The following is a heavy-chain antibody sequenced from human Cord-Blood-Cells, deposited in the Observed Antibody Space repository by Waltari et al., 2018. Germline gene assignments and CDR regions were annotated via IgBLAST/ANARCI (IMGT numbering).Heavy chain of an antibody. J-gene: IGHJ5*02. CDR1: GGSFSGHY. D-gene: IGHD2-2*01. CDR2: INHSGST. V-gene: IGHV4-34*01. CDR3: ARAVIVVVPAARGVNWFDP. Sequence: QVQLQQWGAGLLKPSETLSLTCAVYGGSFSGHYWSWIRQPPGKGLEWIGEINHSGSTNYNPSLKSRVTISVDTSKNQFSLKLSSVTAADTAVYYCARAVIVVVPAARGVNWFDPWGQGTLVTVSS.